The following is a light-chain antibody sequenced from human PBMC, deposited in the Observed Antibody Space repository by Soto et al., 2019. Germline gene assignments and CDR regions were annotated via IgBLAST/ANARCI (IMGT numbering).Light chain of an antibody. Sequence: QSALTQPASVSGSPGQSITISCTGTSSDVGGYNYVSWYQLHPGKAPKLMIYEVSNRPSGVSSRFSGSKSGNTASLTISGLQAEDEADYYCSSYTSSSTLVFGGGTKLTVL. V-gene: IGLV2-14*01. J-gene: IGLJ2*01. CDR1: SSDVGGYNY. CDR2: EVS. CDR3: SSYTSSSTLV.